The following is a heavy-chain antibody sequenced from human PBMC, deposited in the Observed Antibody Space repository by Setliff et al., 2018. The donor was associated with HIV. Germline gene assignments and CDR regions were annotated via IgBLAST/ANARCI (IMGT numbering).Heavy chain of an antibody. CDR1: GFTFSSYW. Sequence: GGSLRLSCAASGFTFSSYWMSWVRQAPGKGLEWVANIKQDGSEKYYVDSVKGRFTISRDNAKNTLYLQMNSLRAEDTAVYYCARGVDYYGSGIGSPWGQGTLVTVSS. J-gene: IGHJ5*02. CDR2: IKQDGSEK. CDR3: ARGVDYYGSGIGSP. V-gene: IGHV3-7*01. D-gene: IGHD3-10*01.